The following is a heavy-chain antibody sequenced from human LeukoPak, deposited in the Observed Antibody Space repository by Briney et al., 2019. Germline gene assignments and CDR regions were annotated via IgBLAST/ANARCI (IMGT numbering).Heavy chain of an antibody. V-gene: IGHV1-18*01. Sequence: GASVKVSCKASGYTFTSYGISWVRQAPGHGLEWMGWISAYNGNTNYAQKLQGRVTMTTDTSTSTAYMELRSLRSDDTAVYYCARDQGVVVNEYYFDYWGQGTLVTVSS. J-gene: IGHJ4*02. CDR3: ARDQGVVVNEYYFDY. CDR2: ISAYNGNT. CDR1: GYTFTSYG. D-gene: IGHD3-22*01.